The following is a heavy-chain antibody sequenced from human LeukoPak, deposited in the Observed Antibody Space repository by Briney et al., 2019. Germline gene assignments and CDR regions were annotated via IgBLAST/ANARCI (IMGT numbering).Heavy chain of an antibody. V-gene: IGHV4-61*01. CDR3: AKEATAGSFDY. D-gene: IGHD6-13*01. Sequence: SETLSLTCTVSGGSVSSGSYYWSWIRQPPGKGLEWIGYIYYSGSTNYNPSLKSRATIPVDTSKNQFSLQLNSVTPEDTAVYFCAKEATAGSFDYWGQGTLVTVSS. CDR1: GGSVSSGSYY. J-gene: IGHJ4*02. CDR2: IYYSGST.